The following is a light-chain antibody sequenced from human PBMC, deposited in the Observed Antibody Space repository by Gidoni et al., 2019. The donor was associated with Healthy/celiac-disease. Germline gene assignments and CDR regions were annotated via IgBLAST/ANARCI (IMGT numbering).Light chain of an antibody. V-gene: IGKV1-9*01. Sequence: DIQLTQSPSYLSASVGDRVTITSRASQGISSYLARDQQKPEKDPKLLNYAASTLPSVVPSRFSGSVSGTEFTLTISSLQPEDFSTYYCQQQNSYGFMYTFGQGTKLEIK. CDR1: QGISSY. J-gene: IGKJ2*01. CDR2: AAS. CDR3: QQQNSYGFMYT.